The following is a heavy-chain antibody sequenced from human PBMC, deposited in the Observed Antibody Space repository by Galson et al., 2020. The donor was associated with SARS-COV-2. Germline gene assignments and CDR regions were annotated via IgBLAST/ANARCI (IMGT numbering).Heavy chain of an antibody. CDR1: GGSFSGSY. V-gene: IGHV4-34*01. D-gene: IGHD4-4*01. CDR2: INHSGST. CDR3: ARGPTVTTFYYYYYGMDV. J-gene: IGHJ6*02. Sequence: SETLSLTCAVYGGSFSGSYWSWIRQPPGKGLEWIGEINHSGSTNYNPSLKSRVTISVDTSKNQFSLKLSSVTAADTAVYYCARGPTVTTFYYYYYGMDVWGQGTTVTVSS.